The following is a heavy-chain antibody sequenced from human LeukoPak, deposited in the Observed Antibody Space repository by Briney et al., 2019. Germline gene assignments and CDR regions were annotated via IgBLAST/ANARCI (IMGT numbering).Heavy chain of an antibody. J-gene: IGHJ4*02. CDR2: ISSSSSTI. CDR1: GFTFSSYS. V-gene: IGHV3-48*01. Sequence: GGSLRLSCAASGFTFSSYSMNWVRQAPGKGLEWVSYISSSSSTIYYADSVKGRFTISRDNAKNSQYLQMNSLRAEDTAVYYCARDEDDYVWGSYRLFDYWGQGTLVTVSS. D-gene: IGHD3-16*02. CDR3: ARDEDDYVWGSYRLFDY.